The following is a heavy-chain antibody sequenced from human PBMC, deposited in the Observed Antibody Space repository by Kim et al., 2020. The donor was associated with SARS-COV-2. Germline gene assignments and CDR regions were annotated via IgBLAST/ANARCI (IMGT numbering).Heavy chain of an antibody. CDR1: GFTFSSYA. J-gene: IGHJ4*02. Sequence: GGSLRLSCAASGFTFSSYAMSWVRQAPGKGLEWVSAISGSGGSTYYADSVKGRFTISRDNSKTTLYLQMNSLRAEDTAVYYCAKSVKGSIHTAMAIGGQGTLVTVSS. CDR2: ISGSGGST. D-gene: IGHD5-18*01. V-gene: IGHV3-23*01. CDR3: AKSVKGSIHTAMAI.